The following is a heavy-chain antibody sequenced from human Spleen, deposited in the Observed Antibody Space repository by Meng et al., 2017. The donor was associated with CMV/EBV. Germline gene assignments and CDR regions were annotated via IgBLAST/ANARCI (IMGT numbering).Heavy chain of an antibody. Sequence: SETLSLTCTLSGNSIRSSSYYWGWIRQPPGKGLEWIGSIYYSGNTYYNPSLKSPVTISVDTSKNQFSLRLSSVTAADTAVYYCAREIYPYAHAFDIWGQGTMVTVSS. CDR3: AREIYPYAHAFDI. J-gene: IGHJ3*02. CDR1: GNSIRSSSYY. CDR2: IYYSGNT. D-gene: IGHD2-2*01. V-gene: IGHV4-39*07.